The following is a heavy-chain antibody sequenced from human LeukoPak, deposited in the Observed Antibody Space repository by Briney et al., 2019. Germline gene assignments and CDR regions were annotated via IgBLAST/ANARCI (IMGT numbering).Heavy chain of an antibody. CDR1: GFTFSSSA. D-gene: IGHD2-21*02. V-gene: IGHV3-23*01. J-gene: IGHJ4*02. Sequence: GGSLRLSCAASGFTFSSSAMSWVRQAPGKGLEWVSSISGSGSGGSTYYADSVKGRFTISRDNSKNSLYLQMNSLRAEDTAVYYCARASSVSGDFCFDYWGQGTLVTVSS. CDR2: ISGSGSGGST. CDR3: ARASSVSGDFCFDY.